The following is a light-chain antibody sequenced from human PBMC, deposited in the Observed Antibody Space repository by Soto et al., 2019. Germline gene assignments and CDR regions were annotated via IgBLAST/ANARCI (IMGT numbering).Light chain of an antibody. CDR1: QSLGSDY. Sequence: ETVLTQSPGTLSLSPGERATLSCRPSQSLGSDYLAWYQQKPGQAPRLLIYGVSSRATDIPDRFSGSGSGTDFTLTISRLEQEDFAMYYCQLYGTSRAFGQGTKV. CDR3: QLYGTSRA. J-gene: IGKJ1*01. V-gene: IGKV3-20*01. CDR2: GVS.